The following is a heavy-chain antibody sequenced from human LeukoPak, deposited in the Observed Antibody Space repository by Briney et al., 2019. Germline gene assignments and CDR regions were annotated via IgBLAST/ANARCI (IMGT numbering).Heavy chain of an antibody. CDR3: ARDYPADY. CDR2: ISSDGSDK. CDR1: GFTFSSYP. Sequence: GGSLRLSCAASGFTFSSYPIHWVRQAPGKGLDWVALISSDGSDKKYADSVKGRFTISRDNSKNTLYLQMHNLRVEDTAVYYCARDYPADYWGQGTLVTVSS. J-gene: IGHJ4*02. V-gene: IGHV3-30-3*01.